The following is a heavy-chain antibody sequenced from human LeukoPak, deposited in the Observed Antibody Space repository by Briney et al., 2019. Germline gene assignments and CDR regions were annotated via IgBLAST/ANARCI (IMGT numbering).Heavy chain of an antibody. CDR1: GYSISSGYY. CDR2: IYHSGST. Sequence: SETLSLTCTVSGYSISSGYYWGWIRQPPGKGLEWIGSIYHSGSTYYNPSLKSRVTISVDTSKNQFSLKLTSVTAAHTAVYYCARDPIGLAVQLERRGAFDIWGQGTMVTVSS. J-gene: IGHJ3*02. D-gene: IGHD1-1*01. CDR3: ARDPIGLAVQLERRGAFDI. V-gene: IGHV4-38-2*02.